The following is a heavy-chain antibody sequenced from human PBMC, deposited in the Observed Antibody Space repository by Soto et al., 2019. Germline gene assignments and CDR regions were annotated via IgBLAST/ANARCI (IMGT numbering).Heavy chain of an antibody. V-gene: IGHV4-39*01. CDR1: GGSISSSSYY. CDR2: IYYSGST. CDR3: ARRITMVRGVIPDYSFDY. D-gene: IGHD3-10*01. Sequence: SETLSLTCTVSGGSISSSSYYWGWIRQPPGKGLEWIGSIYYSGSTYYNPSLKSRVTISVDTSKNQFSLKLSSVTAADTAVYYCARRITMVRGVIPDYSFDYWGQGTLVTVSS. J-gene: IGHJ4*02.